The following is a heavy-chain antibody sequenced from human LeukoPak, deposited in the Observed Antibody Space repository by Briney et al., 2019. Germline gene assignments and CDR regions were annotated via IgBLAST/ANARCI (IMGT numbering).Heavy chain of an antibody. Sequence: SMKVSCKASGYTFTAYYIHWVRQAPGQGLEWMGGIIPIFGTANYAQKFQGRVTITADKSTSTAYMELSSLRSEDTAAYYCARGVAVVAATPGYYYYIDVWGKGTTVTVSS. J-gene: IGHJ6*03. CDR2: IIPIFGTA. CDR3: ARGVAVVAATPGYYYYIDV. D-gene: IGHD2-15*01. V-gene: IGHV1-69*06. CDR1: GYTFTAYY.